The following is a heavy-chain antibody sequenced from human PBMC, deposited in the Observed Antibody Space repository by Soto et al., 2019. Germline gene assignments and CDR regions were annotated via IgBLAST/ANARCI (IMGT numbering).Heavy chain of an antibody. V-gene: IGHV4-39*01. D-gene: IGHD3-10*01. J-gene: IGHJ4*02. CDR1: GASISRGGFH. CDR2: LYSGST. CDR3: ARRGSGHTFDY. Sequence: PSETLSLTCGVTGASISRGGFHWGWIRQPPGQGLEWIGSLYSGSTYYNPSLKSRVTISADTSKNEFSLRLTSVTAADAAVYYCARRGSGHTFDYWGQRTLVTVSP.